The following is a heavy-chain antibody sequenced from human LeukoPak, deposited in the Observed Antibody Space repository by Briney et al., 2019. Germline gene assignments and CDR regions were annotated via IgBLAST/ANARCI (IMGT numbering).Heavy chain of an antibody. V-gene: IGHV3-66*01. CDR1: GFTVSSNY. CDR3: ARDPYYYDSSGYNVRFDY. CDR2: IYSGGST. Sequence: QPGGSLRLSCAASGFTVSSNYMSWVRQAPGKGLEWVSVIYSGGSTYYADSVKGRFTISRDNSKNTLYLQMNSLRAEDTAVYYCARDPYYYDSSGYNVRFDYWGQGTLVTVSS. J-gene: IGHJ4*02. D-gene: IGHD3-22*01.